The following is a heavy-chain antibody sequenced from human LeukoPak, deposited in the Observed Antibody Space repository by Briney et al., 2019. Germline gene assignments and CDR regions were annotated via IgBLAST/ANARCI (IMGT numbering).Heavy chain of an antibody. Sequence: GASVKVSCKASGGTFSSYAISWVRQAPGQGLEWMGRIIPILGIANYAQKFQGRVTITADKSTSTAYMELSSLRSEDTAVYYCASSRSYYDGSGYYYKYYYYGMDVWGQGTTVTVSS. CDR3: ASSRSYYDGSGYYYKYYYYGMDV. J-gene: IGHJ6*02. D-gene: IGHD3-22*01. CDR1: GGTFSSYA. CDR2: IIPILGIA. V-gene: IGHV1-69*04.